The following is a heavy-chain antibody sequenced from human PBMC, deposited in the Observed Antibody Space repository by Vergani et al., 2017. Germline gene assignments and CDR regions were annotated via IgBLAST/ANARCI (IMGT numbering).Heavy chain of an antibody. CDR3: ARSPLGPGYSYGYNWFDP. J-gene: IGHJ5*02. D-gene: IGHD5-18*01. Sequence: EVQLVESGGGLVKPGGSLRLSCAASGFTFSSYSMNWVRQAPGKGLEWVSSISSSSSYIYYADSVKGRFTISRDNAKNSLYLQMNRLRAEDTAVYYCARSPLGPGYSYGYNWFDPWGQGTLVTVSS. V-gene: IGHV3-21*01. CDR1: GFTFSSYS. CDR2: ISSSSSYI.